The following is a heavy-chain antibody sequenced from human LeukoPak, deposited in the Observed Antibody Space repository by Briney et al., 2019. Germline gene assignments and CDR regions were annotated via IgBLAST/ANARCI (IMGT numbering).Heavy chain of an antibody. Sequence: SETLSLTCTVSGGSISSYYWSWIRQPPGKGLEWIGYMYYSGSTNYNPSLKSRVTISVDTSKNQFSLKLSSVTAEDTAVYYCASIPVAGTTRWFDPWGQGTLVTVSS. CDR2: MYYSGST. D-gene: IGHD6-19*01. V-gene: IGHV4-59*01. CDR3: ASIPVAGTTRWFDP. CDR1: GGSISSYY. J-gene: IGHJ5*02.